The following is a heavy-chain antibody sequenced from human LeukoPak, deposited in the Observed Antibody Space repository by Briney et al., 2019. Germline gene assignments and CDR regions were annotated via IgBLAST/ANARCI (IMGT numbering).Heavy chain of an antibody. J-gene: IGHJ5*02. CDR2: IKYDDSSK. CDR3: AREESARRIHALHP. Sequence: PGGSLRLSWKASGLSFIRGGMHGIRQAPGRGLRGLAFIKYDDSSKYYADSVQGRFIISSDNSKNTLYLQMHTPRPADTAVYYCAREESARRIHALHPWGKGTLVTVSS. CDR1: GLSFIRGG. V-gene: IGHV3-30*02. D-gene: IGHD2-21*01.